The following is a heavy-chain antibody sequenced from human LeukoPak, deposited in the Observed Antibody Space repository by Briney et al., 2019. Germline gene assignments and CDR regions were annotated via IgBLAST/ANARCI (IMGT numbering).Heavy chain of an antibody. CDR1: GFTVSSNY. Sequence: GGSLRLSCAASGFTVSSNYVSWVRQAPGKGLEWVSVIYSGGSTYYADSVKGRFTISRDNSKNTLYLQMNSLRAEDTAVYYCAKDRTPDGYYSIDYWGQGILVTVSS. V-gene: IGHV3-53*05. CDR3: AKDRTPDGYYSIDY. D-gene: IGHD3-3*01. CDR2: IYSGGST. J-gene: IGHJ4*02.